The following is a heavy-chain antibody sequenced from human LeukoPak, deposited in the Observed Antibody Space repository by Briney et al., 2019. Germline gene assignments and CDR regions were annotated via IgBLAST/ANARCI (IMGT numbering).Heavy chain of an antibody. J-gene: IGHJ4*02. D-gene: IGHD3-3*01. CDR1: NVSVGSGAYY. CDR3: ARENYQGGNNFWSGYFDY. V-gene: IGHV4-31*03. CDR2: IYYSGST. Sequence: SQTLSLTCIVSNVSVGSGAYYWTWIRQHPGQGLEWIGYIYYSGSTYFSPSLKSRVSMSVDTSKNQFSLRLTSVTAADTAVYYCARENYQGGNNFWSGYFDYWGQGALVTVSS.